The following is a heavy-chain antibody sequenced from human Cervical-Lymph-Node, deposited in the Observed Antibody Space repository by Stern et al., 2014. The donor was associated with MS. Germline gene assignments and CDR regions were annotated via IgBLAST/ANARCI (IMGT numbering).Heavy chain of an antibody. D-gene: IGHD6-13*01. CDR1: GFSFSRYA. CDR2: IWYDGSNP. J-gene: IGHJ4*02. Sequence: MQLVESGGGVVQPGRSLRLSCAASGFSFSRYAMHWVRQAPGKGLEWVALIWYDGSNPYYADSVTGRFTISTDNFKNTLYLQMNSLRAEDTAVYYCASAYSSSHYYFDYWGQGTLVTVSS. V-gene: IGHV3-33*01. CDR3: ASAYSSSHYYFDY.